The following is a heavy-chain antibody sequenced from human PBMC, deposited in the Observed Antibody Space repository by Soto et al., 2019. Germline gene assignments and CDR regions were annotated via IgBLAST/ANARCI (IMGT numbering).Heavy chain of an antibody. Sequence: QVQIQQWGAGLLKPAETLSLTCAVYGGSFSDYYWSWIRQPPGKGLEWIGEINHSGITNYSPSLKSRVTMSVDTSKNQFSLKLTSVTAADTALYYCARFPFDSKDWTNPRYFDIWGQGTLVTVSS. J-gene: IGHJ4*02. CDR1: GGSFSDYY. CDR2: INHSGIT. CDR3: ARFPFDSKDWTNPRYFDI. V-gene: IGHV4-34*01. D-gene: IGHD3-22*01.